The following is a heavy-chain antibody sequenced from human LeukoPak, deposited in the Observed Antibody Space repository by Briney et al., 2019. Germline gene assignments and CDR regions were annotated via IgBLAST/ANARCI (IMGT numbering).Heavy chain of an antibody. V-gene: IGHV3-7*04. D-gene: IGHD2-15*01. CDR2: IKQDGGEK. CDR3: AREGWPPPLDY. CDR1: GFTFSNYW. Sequence: GGSLRLSCAAFGFTFSNYWMSWVRQAPGKGLEWVANIKQDGGEKYYVDSVKGRFTISRDNAKNSLYLQMNSLRVEDTAVYYCAREGWPPPLDYWGQGTMVSVSS. J-gene: IGHJ4*02.